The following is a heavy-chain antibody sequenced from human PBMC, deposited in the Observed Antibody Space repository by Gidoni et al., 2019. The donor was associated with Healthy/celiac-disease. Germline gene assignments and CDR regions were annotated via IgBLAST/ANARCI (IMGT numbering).Heavy chain of an antibody. J-gene: IGHJ5*02. CDR3: ARDSVVGATRPSNWFDP. Sequence: QVQLVQSGAEVKMPGSSVQFPCKASGVTSSSYAISWVRQAPGQGLEWMGGIIPIFGTANYAQKFQGRVTITADKSTSTAYMELSSLRSEDTAVYYCARDSVVGATRPSNWFDPWGQGTLVTVSS. CDR2: IIPIFGTA. V-gene: IGHV1-69*06. D-gene: IGHD1-26*01. CDR1: GVTSSSYA.